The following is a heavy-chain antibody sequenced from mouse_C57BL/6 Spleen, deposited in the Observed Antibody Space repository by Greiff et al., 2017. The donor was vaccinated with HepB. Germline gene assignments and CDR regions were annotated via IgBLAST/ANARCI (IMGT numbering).Heavy chain of an antibody. D-gene: IGHD4-1*01. J-gene: IGHJ3*01. Sequence: VQLQQSGAELARPGASVKLSCKASGYTFTSYGISWVKQRTGQGLEWIGEIYPRSGNTYYNEKFKGKATLTADKSSSTAYMELRSLTSEDSAVYFCANWEGFAYWGQRTLVTVSA. CDR3: ANWEGFAY. V-gene: IGHV1-81*01. CDR2: IYPRSGNT. CDR1: GYTFTSYG.